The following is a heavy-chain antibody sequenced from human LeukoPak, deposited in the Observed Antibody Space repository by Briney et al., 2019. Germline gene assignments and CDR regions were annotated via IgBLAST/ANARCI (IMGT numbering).Heavy chain of an antibody. J-gene: IGHJ4*02. D-gene: IGHD1-26*01. CDR3: ARVSSGSYYFDS. V-gene: IGHV4-34*01. CDR2: INHSGST. Sequence: SGTLSLPSAPYGVTFSGQYLSWVRQPPGKGLEWIGEINHSGSTNYNPSLKSRVTISVDKSKNQFSLKVTSVTAADTAVYYCARVSSGSYYFDSWGQGTLVTVSS. CDR1: GVTFSGQY.